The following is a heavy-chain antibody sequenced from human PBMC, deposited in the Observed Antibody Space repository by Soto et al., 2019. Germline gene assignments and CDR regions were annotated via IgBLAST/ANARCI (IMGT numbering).Heavy chain of an antibody. CDR1: GYTFTSYG. V-gene: IGHV1-18*01. CDR2: ISAYNGNT. Sequence: QVQQVQSGAEVKKPGASVKVSCKASGYTFTSYGISWVRQAPGQGLEWMGWISAYNGNTNYAQKLQGRVTMTTDTSTSTAYMELRSLRSDDTAVYYCARDPLDIVLMVYASDAFDIWGQGTMVTVSS. J-gene: IGHJ3*02. CDR3: ARDPLDIVLMVYASDAFDI. D-gene: IGHD2-8*01.